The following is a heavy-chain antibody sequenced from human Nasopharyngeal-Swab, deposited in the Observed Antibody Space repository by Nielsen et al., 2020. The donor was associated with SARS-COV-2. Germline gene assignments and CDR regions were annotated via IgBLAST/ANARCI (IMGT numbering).Heavy chain of an antibody. V-gene: IGHV1-18*01. CDR1: GYTFTSYG. J-gene: IGHJ5*02. CDR2: ISAYNGNT. D-gene: IGHD5-12*01. Sequence: ASSKVSCKASGYTFTSYGISWVRQAPGQGLEWMGWISAYNGNTNYSQKLQGRVTMTTDTSTSTAYMELRSLRTDDTAVYFCSRDKAYSGGYFNWFEPWGQGTLVTVSS. CDR3: SRDKAYSGGYFNWFEP.